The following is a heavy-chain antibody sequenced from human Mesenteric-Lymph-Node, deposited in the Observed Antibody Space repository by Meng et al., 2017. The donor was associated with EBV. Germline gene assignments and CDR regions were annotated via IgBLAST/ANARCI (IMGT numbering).Heavy chain of an antibody. J-gene: IGHJ2*01. CDR3: ARGATYYYDSGGYFDL. CDR2: IYYTGSA. Sequence: QVQLQESGPGLVQPSQTLSPTCAVSGGSISSGGYYWSWIRQSPGKGLQWIGYIYYTGSAHYNPPLKSRVTISVDTSKNQFSLKLSSVTAADTAVYYCARGATYYYDSGGYFDLWGRGTLGTVSS. D-gene: IGHD3-22*01. CDR1: GGSISSGGYY. V-gene: IGHV4-30-4*01.